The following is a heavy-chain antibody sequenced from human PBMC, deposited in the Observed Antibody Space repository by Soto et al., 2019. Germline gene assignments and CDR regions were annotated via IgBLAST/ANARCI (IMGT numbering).Heavy chain of an antibody. Sequence: QVQLVQSGAEVKKPGASVKVSCKVSGYTLNEVAMHWVRQAPGKGLEWLGGFDPDEAETIYAQHFQGRVTMTEDSSTATVSMELSSLRSEDTALYFCTTYHGDYNFDHWGQGTLVTVSS. J-gene: IGHJ5*02. V-gene: IGHV1-24*01. CDR2: FDPDEAET. CDR3: TTYHGDYNFDH. D-gene: IGHD4-17*01. CDR1: GYTLNEVA.